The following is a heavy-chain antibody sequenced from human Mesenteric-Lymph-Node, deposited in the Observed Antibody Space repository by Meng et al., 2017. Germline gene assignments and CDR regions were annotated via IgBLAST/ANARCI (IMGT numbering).Heavy chain of an antibody. CDR2: INHSGST. D-gene: IGHD2/OR15-2a*01. Sequence: QVQLQESGPGLVKPSQTLSLTWSVSGGSSSSGDSYWSWIRQPPGKGLEWIGEINHSGSTNYNPSLKSRVTISVDTSKNQFSLKLSSVTAADTAVYYCARGFLSFVRVFDYWGQGTLVTVSS. CDR1: GGSSSSGDSY. V-gene: IGHV4-30-4*01. CDR3: ARGFLSFVRVFDY. J-gene: IGHJ4*02.